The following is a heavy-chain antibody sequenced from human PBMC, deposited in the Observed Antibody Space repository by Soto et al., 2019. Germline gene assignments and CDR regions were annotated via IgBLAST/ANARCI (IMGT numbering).Heavy chain of an antibody. D-gene: IGHD1-26*01. Sequence: QVQLVQSGAEVKKPGSSAKVSCKASGGTFSNYGVSWERQAPGQGLEWMGSILPIFGTANYAEKFQGKVTITADESITTGHLELRSLRSEDAATDLGAREVSVVGNISPFGSWGQGTLVTVSS. CDR2: ILPIFGTA. CDR3: AREVSVVGNISPFGS. CDR1: GGTFSNYG. J-gene: IGHJ4*02. V-gene: IGHV1-69*01.